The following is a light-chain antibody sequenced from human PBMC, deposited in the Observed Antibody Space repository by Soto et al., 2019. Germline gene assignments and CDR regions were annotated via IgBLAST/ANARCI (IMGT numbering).Light chain of an antibody. CDR2: GAS. CDR1: QRISSN. J-gene: IGKJ1*01. CDR3: QHYNNWPPWT. Sequence: VMTQSPATLSVSPGERATLSCRASQRISSNLAWYQQRRGQAPRLLIYGASTMAPGIPARFSGSGSETEFTLTISSLQSEDFAVYYCQHYNNWPPWTFGQGTKVEIK. V-gene: IGKV3-15*01.